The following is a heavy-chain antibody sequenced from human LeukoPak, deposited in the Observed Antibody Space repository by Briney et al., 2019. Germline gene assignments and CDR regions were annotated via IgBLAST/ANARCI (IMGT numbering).Heavy chain of an antibody. D-gene: IGHD3-10*01. CDR1: GYTFTGYY. CDR2: IIPILGIA. Sequence: SVKVSCKASGYTFTGYYMHWVRQAPGQGLEWMGRIIPILGIANYAQKFQGRVTITRDTSASTAYMELSSLRSEDTAVYYCAGGGEARPNDYWGQGTLVTVSS. J-gene: IGHJ4*02. V-gene: IGHV1-69*04. CDR3: AGGGEARPNDY.